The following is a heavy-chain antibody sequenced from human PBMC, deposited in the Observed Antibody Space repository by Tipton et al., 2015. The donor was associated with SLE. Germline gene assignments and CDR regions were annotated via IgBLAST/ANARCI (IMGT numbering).Heavy chain of an antibody. CDR2: IYYSGGT. Sequence: LRLSCTVSGDSISSSRYYWGWIRQPPGKGLEWIGSIYYSGGTYSNPSLKSRVTISIDTSKNQFSLRLSSVTAADTAVYYCARGAPLGFDYWGQGTLVTVSS. CDR3: ARGAPLGFDY. CDR1: GDSISSSRYY. V-gene: IGHV4-39*07. J-gene: IGHJ4*02.